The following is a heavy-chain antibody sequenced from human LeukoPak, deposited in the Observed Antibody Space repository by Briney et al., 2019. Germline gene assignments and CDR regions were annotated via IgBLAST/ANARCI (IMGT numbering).Heavy chain of an antibody. V-gene: IGHV1-69*13. Sequence: SVKVSCKASGGTFSSYAISWVRQAPGQGLEWMGGIIPIFGTANYAQKFQGRVTTTADESTSTAYMELSSLRSEDTAVYYCARSPAAAGTGPFDYWGQGTLVTVSS. CDR3: ARSPAAAGTGPFDY. D-gene: IGHD6-13*01. CDR1: GGTFSSYA. J-gene: IGHJ4*02. CDR2: IIPIFGTA.